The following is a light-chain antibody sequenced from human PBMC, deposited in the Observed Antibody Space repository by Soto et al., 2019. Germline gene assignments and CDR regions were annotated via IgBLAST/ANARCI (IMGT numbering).Light chain of an antibody. V-gene: IGKV3-20*01. CDR2: DAS. Sequence: IVLTHSPGTLSFSPSQRSTLSGSPSQSVSSSYLAWSQQKPGQAPRLLIYDASTRATGIPDRFSGSGSATAFTLTISSLEPADFVVYYCQQHGSSHPWTFGQGTKVDIK. J-gene: IGKJ1*01. CDR1: QSVSSSY. CDR3: QQHGSSHPWT.